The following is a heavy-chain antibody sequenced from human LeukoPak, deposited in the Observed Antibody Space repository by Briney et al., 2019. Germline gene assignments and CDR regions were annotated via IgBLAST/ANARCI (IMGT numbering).Heavy chain of an antibody. J-gene: IGHJ4*02. CDR3: AKRLYPGYTSGNFDY. CDR1: GFTFSSYW. CDR2: IKQDGSEK. D-gene: IGHD6-19*01. Sequence: GGSLRLSCAASGFTFSSYWMSWVRQAPGKGPEWVANIKQDGSEKYYVDSVKGRFTISRDNAKSSLYLQMNSLRAEDTAVYYCAKRLYPGYTSGNFDYWGQGTLVTVSS. V-gene: IGHV3-7*01.